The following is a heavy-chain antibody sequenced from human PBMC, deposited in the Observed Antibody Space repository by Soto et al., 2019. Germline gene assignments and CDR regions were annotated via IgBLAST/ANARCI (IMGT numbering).Heavy chain of an antibody. CDR2: MSGSGGNT. CDR3: AKHRSQEWLEPREIEP. CDR1: GFTFSKFA. V-gene: IGHV3-23*01. Sequence: EVQLLESGGGLVQPGGSLRLSCAASGFTFSKFAMSWVCQAPGKGLEWVSAMSGSGGNTYYADSVKGRFTISRDNSKNTLYLQMNSLRAEDTALYYCAKHRSQEWLEPREIEPWGQGALVTVSS. J-gene: IGHJ5*02. D-gene: IGHD6-19*01.